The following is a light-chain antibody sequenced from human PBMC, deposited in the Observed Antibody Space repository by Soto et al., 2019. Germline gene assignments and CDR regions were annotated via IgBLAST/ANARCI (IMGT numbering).Light chain of an antibody. V-gene: IGKV2-30*01. J-gene: IGKJ2*01. CDR2: KVS. CDR3: MQGTHWSSYT. CDR1: QSLAYSDGNTY. Sequence: VVMTQSPLSLPVTLGQPASISCRSSQSLAYSDGNTYLNWFQQRPGQSPKRLIYKVSNRDSGVPASFSGSGSGSDFTIKISRVEAEDVGVYYCMQGTHWSSYTFGQGTKLEIK.